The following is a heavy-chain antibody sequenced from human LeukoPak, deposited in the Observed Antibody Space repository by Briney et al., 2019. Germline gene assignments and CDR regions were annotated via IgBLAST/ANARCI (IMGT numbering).Heavy chain of an antibody. CDR3: ARDLTTYDSSGYSGLDY. J-gene: IGHJ4*02. CDR2: IWYDGSNK. Sequence: GGSLRLSCAASGFTFSSYGMHWVRQAPGKGLEWVAVIWYDGSNKYYADSVKGRFTISRDNSKHTLYLQMNSLRAEDTAVYYCARDLTTYDSSGYSGLDYWGQGTLVTVSS. D-gene: IGHD3-22*01. CDR1: GFTFSSYG. V-gene: IGHV3-33*01.